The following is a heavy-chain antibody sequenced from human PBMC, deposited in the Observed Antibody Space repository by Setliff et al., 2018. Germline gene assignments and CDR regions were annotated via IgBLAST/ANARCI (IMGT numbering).Heavy chain of an antibody. J-gene: IGHJ6*02. CDR2: IYYSGST. Sequence: SETLSLTCTVSGGSISSSSYYWGRIRQPPGKGLEWIGSIYYSGSTYYNPSLKSRVTISVDTSKNQFSLKLSSVTAADTAVYYCARQAPSSSWTYYYYYGMDVWGQGTTVTVSS. CDR1: GGSISSSSYY. V-gene: IGHV4-39*01. D-gene: IGHD6-13*01. CDR3: ARQAPSSSWTYYYYYGMDV.